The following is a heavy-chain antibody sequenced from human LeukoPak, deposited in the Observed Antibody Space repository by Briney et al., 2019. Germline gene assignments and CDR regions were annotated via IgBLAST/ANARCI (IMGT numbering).Heavy chain of an antibody. V-gene: IGHV3-33*01. CDR3: ARGIAVAGTDY. J-gene: IGHJ4*02. CDR1: GFTFRSHG. D-gene: IGHD6-19*01. CDR2: IWYDGSNK. Sequence: PGTSLRLSCAASGFTFRSHGMHWVRQAPGKGLEWVAFIWYDGSNKYYTDSVKGRFTISRDNSKNTLYLQMNSLRAEDTAVYYCARGIAVAGTDYWGQGTLVTVSS.